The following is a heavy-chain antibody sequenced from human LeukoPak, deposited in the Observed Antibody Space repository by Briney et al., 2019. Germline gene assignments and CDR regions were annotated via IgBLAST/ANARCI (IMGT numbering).Heavy chain of an antibody. Sequence: SETLSLTCTVSGGSISSYYWSWIRQPAGKGLEWIGRIYTSGSTNYNPSLKSRVTMSVDTSKNQFSLKLSSVTAADTAVYYCAREIRYCSSTSCFNYWYFDRWGRGTLVTVSS. CDR1: GGSISSYY. D-gene: IGHD2-2*01. V-gene: IGHV4-4*07. J-gene: IGHJ2*01. CDR2: IYTSGST. CDR3: AREIRYCSSTSCFNYWYFDR.